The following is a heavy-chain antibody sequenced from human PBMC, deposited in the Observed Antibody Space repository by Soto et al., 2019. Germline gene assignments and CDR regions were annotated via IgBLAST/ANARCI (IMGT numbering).Heavy chain of an antibody. J-gene: IGHJ4*02. Sequence: QVQLVESGGGVVQPGRSLRLSCAASGFTFSSFGMHWVRQAPGKGLEWVAVIWYDGSNKYYADSVKGRFTISRDNSKNTLDLQMNCLRAEDTAVYYCARVPSHYFDFWGQGTLVTVSS. V-gene: IGHV3-33*01. CDR3: ARVPSHYFDF. CDR1: GFTFSSFG. CDR2: IWYDGSNK.